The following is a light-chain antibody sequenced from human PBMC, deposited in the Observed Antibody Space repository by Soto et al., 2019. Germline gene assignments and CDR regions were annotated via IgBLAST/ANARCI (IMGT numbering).Light chain of an antibody. V-gene: IGKV3-20*01. Sequence: EIVLTQSPGTLSLSPGNRATLSCRASQSDRSTYLAWYQQKPGQAPRLLIFGASIRATGIPNRFSGSGSGTDFTLTISRLEPEDFAVYYCQQYGNPPETFGQGTKLEIK. CDR1: QSDRSTY. CDR2: GAS. CDR3: QQYGNPPET. J-gene: IGKJ2*01.